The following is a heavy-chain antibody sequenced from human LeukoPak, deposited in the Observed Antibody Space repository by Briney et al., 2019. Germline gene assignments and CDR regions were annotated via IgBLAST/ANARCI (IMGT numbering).Heavy chain of an antibody. Sequence: GRTLRLSCAASGFTFSTYAMHWVRQAPGKGLEGGTVIWYDGSNKYYADSVKGRFTISRDNSKNTLYLQMNSLRAEDTAVYYCAKAKGNYYDRSGYYVLDYWGPGTLVTVSS. CDR2: IWYDGSNK. CDR3: AKAKGNYYDRSGYYVLDY. D-gene: IGHD3-22*01. J-gene: IGHJ4*02. V-gene: IGHV3-33*06. CDR1: GFTFSTYA.